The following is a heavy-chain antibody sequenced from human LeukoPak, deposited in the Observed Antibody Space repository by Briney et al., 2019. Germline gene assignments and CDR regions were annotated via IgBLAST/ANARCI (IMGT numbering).Heavy chain of an antibody. Sequence: ASVKVSCKASGYTFTSYGISWVRQAPGQGLEWMGWISAYNGNTNYAQKLQGRVTMTTDTSTSTNYMELRSLRSDDTAVYYCARYGEGVWGSYHFPLPYYFDYWGQGTVSPSPQ. V-gene: IGHV1-18*01. J-gene: IGHJ4*02. CDR2: ISAYNGNT. CDR1: GYTFTSYG. CDR3: ARYGEGVWGSYHFPLPYYFDY. D-gene: IGHD3-16*01.